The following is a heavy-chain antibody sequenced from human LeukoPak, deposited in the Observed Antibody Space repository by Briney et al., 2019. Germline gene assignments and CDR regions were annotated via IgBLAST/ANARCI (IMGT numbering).Heavy chain of an antibody. CDR1: GGSFSGYY. Sequence: SETLSLTCAVYGGSFSGYYWSWIRQPPGKGLEWIREINHSGSTNYNPSLKSRVTISVDTSKNQFSLKLSSVTAADTAVYYCAREGLEMATSSRYFDYWGQGTLVTVSS. CDR3: AREGLEMATSSRYFDY. V-gene: IGHV4-34*01. CDR2: INHSGST. D-gene: IGHD5-24*01. J-gene: IGHJ4*02.